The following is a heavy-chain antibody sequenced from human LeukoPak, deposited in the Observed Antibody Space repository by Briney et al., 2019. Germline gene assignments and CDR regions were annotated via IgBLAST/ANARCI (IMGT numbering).Heavy chain of an antibody. CDR2: ISGSGGST. CDR3: AKSYSSGIFDY. J-gene: IGHJ4*02. D-gene: IGHD6-19*01. Sequence: GGSLRLSCAASGFTVSSNYMSWVRQAPGKGLEWVSAISGSGGSTYYADSVKGRFTISRDNSKNTLYLQMNSLRAEDTAVYYRAKSYSSGIFDYWGQGTLVTVSS. V-gene: IGHV3-23*01. CDR1: GFTVSSNY.